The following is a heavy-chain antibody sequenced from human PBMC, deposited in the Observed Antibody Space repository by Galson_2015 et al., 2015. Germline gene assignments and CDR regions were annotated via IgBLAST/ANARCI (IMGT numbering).Heavy chain of an antibody. V-gene: IGHV3-48*02. CDR1: GFTFGSYA. D-gene: IGHD3-10*01. CDR2: ISSVSSSI. CDR3: ARGLGSTNKRDHRFDS. J-gene: IGHJ5*01. Sequence: SLRLSCAVSGFTFGSYAMSWVRQAPGKGLEWVSYISSVSSSINYADSVKGRFTIYRDNAQNSLYLQMNNLRDEDTAVYYCARGLGSTNKRDHRFDSWGQGTLVTVSS.